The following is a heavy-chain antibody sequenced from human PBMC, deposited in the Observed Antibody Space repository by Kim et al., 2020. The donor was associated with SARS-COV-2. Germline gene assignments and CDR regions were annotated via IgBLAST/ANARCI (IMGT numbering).Heavy chain of an antibody. CDR1: GITFSSYW. CDR2: IKQDGSEK. Sequence: GGSLRLSCAASGITFSSYWMSWVRQAPGKGLEWVANIKQDGSEKYYVDSVKGRFTISRDNAKNSLYLQMNSLRAEDTAVYYCAKKKDDFWSGDDYYYYGMDVWGQGTTVTVSS. V-gene: IGHV3-7*01. CDR3: AKKKDDFWSGDDYYYYGMDV. D-gene: IGHD3-3*01. J-gene: IGHJ6*02.